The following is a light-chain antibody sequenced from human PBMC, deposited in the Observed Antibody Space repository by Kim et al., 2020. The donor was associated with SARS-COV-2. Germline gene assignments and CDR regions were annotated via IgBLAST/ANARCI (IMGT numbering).Light chain of an antibody. V-gene: IGLV1-40*01. CDR1: SSNIGAGYD. CDR2: GNS. J-gene: IGLJ3*02. CDR3: QSYDSSLSGWV. Sequence: RVTISCTGSSSNIGAGYDVHWYQQLPGTAPKLLIYGNSNRPSGVPDRFSGSKSGTSASLAITGLQAEDEADYDCQSYDSSLSGWVFGGGTKLTVL.